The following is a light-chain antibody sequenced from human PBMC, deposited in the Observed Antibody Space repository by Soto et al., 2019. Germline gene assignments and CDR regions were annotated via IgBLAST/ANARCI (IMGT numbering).Light chain of an antibody. CDR3: SSYTFSSTVL. V-gene: IGLV2-14*01. Sequence: QSVLTQPASVSGSPGQSITISCTGTSSDVGGYNYVSWYQQHPGKAPKLMIYDVSNRPSGVSNRFSGSKSGNTASLTISGLQAEDEADYYCSSYTFSSTVLFGGGTKLTVL. J-gene: IGLJ2*01. CDR2: DVS. CDR1: SSDVGGYNY.